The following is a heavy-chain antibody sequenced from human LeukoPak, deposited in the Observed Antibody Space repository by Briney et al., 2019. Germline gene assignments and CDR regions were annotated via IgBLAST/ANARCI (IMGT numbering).Heavy chain of an antibody. D-gene: IGHD3-16*01. CDR2: INHSGST. CDR1: GGSFSGYY. V-gene: IGHV4-34*01. Sequence: SETLSLTCAVYGGSFSGYYWSWIRQPPGKGLEWIGEINHSGSTNYNPSLKSRVPISVDTSKNQFSLKLSSVTAADTAVYYCARGVTYYDYVWHPWGQPTLVTVSS. CDR3: ARGVTYYDYVWHP. J-gene: IGHJ5*02.